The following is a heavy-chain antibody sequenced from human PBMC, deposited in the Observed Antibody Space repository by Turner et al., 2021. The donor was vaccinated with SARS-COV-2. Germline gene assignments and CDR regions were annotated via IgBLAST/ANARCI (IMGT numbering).Heavy chain of an antibody. D-gene: IGHD3-3*01. CDR2: ISSRSSYI. J-gene: IGHJ6*02. Sequence: EVQLMESGVGLVKPGGSLRLSCAASGFTFSSYNMNWVRQAPGKGLEWVSFISSRSSYIYYADSVKGRFTISRDNAKNSLYLQMNSLRAEDTAVYYCARGDDFWSGYYAYGMDVWGQGTTVTVSS. CDR3: ARGDDFWSGYYAYGMDV. V-gene: IGHV3-21*01. CDR1: GFTFSSYN.